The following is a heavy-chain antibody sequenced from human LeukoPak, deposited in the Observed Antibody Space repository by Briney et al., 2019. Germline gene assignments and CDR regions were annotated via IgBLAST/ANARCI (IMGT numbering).Heavy chain of an antibody. J-gene: IGHJ4*02. CDR2: INHSGST. CDR3: ARGTMTTVTYYFDY. CDR1: GGSFSGYY. V-gene: IGHV4-34*01. D-gene: IGHD4-17*01. Sequence: SETLSLTCAVYGGSFSGYYWSWIRQPPGKGLEWIGEINHSGSTNYNPSLKSRVTISVDTSKNQFSLKLSSVTAADTAVYYCARGTMTTVTYYFDYWGRGTLVTVSS.